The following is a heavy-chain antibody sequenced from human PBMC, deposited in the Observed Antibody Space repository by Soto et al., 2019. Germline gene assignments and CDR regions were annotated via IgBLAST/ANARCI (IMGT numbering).Heavy chain of an antibody. J-gene: IGHJ4*02. V-gene: IGHV2-5*02. CDR2: IFWADDK. CDR1: GFTLTTGGVS. Sequence: QITLKESGPTLVKPTQALTLTCTFSGFTLTTGGVSVGWIRQPPGKALERRAVIFWADDKSYSPSLRSRLTIPMHTSGNQAVLTTTSLYPGDTATSFCAYNEGEIVSGVPNVPTRFTSWGPGALVTVSS. D-gene: IGHD3-9*01. CDR3: AYNEGEIVSGVPNVPTRFTS.